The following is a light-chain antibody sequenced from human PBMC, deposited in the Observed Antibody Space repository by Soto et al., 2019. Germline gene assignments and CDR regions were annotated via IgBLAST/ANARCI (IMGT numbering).Light chain of an antibody. CDR2: DAS. J-gene: IGKJ2*01. CDR1: QSISSW. V-gene: IGKV1-5*01. Sequence: DIQMTQSPSTLSASVGDRVTITCRASQSISSWLAWYQQKPGKAPKLLIYDASSLESGVPSRFSGSGSGTEFTLTISSLHPDDFATYYCQQYKSYSTFGQGTKLEIK. CDR3: QQYKSYST.